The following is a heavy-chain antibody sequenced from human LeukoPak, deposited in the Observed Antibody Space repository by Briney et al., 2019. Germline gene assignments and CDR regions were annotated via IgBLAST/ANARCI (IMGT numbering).Heavy chain of an antibody. Sequence: GRSLRLSCAASGFTILTNYVTWVRQAPGKGLEWVSTIYSGGTTNYADSVKGRYTISRDTSKNTVYLQMNSLRAEDTAMFYCARASLSEGAGYYFDYWGQGTLVTVSS. J-gene: IGHJ4*02. CDR1: GFTILTNY. D-gene: IGHD1-26*01. CDR2: IYSGGTT. V-gene: IGHV3-53*01. CDR3: ARASLSEGAGYYFDY.